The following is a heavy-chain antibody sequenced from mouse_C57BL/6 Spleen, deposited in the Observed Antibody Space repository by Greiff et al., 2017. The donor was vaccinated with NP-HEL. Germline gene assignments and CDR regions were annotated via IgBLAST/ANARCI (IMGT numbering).Heavy chain of an antibody. CDR2: IHPSGSDT. J-gene: IGHJ2*01. CDR3: AIDWGHYGSSYPYFDY. CDR1: GYTFTSYW. Sequence: QVQLQQPGAELVKPGASVKVSCKASGYTFTSYWMHWVKQRPGQGLEWIGRIHPSGSDTNYNQKFKGKATLTVDKSSSTSYMQLSSLTSEDSAVYYGAIDWGHYGSSYPYFDYWGQGTTLTVAS. V-gene: IGHV1-74*01. D-gene: IGHD1-1*01.